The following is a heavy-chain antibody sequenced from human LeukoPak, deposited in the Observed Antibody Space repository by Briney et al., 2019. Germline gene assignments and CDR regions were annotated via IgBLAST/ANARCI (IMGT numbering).Heavy chain of an antibody. CDR3: ARVSSLVPAAMGGDYYYYYGMDV. Sequence: PSETLSLTCAVYGGSFSGYYWSWIRQPPGKGLEWIGEINHSGSTNYNPSLKSRVTISVDTSKNQFSLKLSSVTAADTAVYYCARVSSLVPAAMGGDYYYYYGMDVWGKGTTVTVSS. CDR2: INHSGST. CDR1: GGSFSGYY. D-gene: IGHD2-2*01. J-gene: IGHJ6*04. V-gene: IGHV4-34*01.